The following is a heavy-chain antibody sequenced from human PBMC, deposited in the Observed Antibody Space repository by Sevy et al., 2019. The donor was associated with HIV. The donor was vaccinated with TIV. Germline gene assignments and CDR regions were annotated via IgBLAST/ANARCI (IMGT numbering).Heavy chain of an antibody. V-gene: IGHV3-30-3*01. CDR1: GFTFSNYT. Sequence: GGSLRLSCAASGFTFSNYTIHWVRQAPGKGLEWVALISYDGSNKYYADSVKGRFTISRDNSKNTPYLQMNSLRAEDTAVYFCARVINPLRFLDWVFDYWGQGTLVTVSS. CDR2: ISYDGSNK. CDR3: ARVINPLRFLDWVFDY. J-gene: IGHJ4*02. D-gene: IGHD3-3*01.